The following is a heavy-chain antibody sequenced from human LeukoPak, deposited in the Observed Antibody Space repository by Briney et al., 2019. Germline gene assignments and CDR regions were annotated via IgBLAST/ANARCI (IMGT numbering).Heavy chain of an antibody. CDR3: ARKDGRDSSGYYTYFDY. V-gene: IGHV4-59*01. CDR1: GDSISSYY. Sequence: PSETLSLTCTVSGDSISSYYWSWIRQPPGKGLEWIGYIYYSGSTNYNPSLKSRVTISVDTSKNQFSLKLSSVTAADTAVYYCARKDGRDSSGYYTYFDYWGQGTLVTVSS. J-gene: IGHJ4*02. D-gene: IGHD3-22*01. CDR2: IYYSGST.